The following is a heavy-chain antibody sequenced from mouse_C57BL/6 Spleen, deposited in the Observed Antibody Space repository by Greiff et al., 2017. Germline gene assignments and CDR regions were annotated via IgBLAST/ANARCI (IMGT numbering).Heavy chain of an antibody. Sequence: QVQLQQSGAELMKPGASVKLSCKATGYTFTGYWIAWVKQRPGPGLEWIGEILPGSGSTNYNEKFKGKATFTADTSSNTAYMQLSRLTTEDSAIYYCARENWDGGNYFDYWGQGTTLTVSS. CDR2: ILPGSGST. J-gene: IGHJ2*01. CDR3: ARENWDGGNYFDY. D-gene: IGHD4-1*01. CDR1: GYTFTGYW. V-gene: IGHV1-9*01.